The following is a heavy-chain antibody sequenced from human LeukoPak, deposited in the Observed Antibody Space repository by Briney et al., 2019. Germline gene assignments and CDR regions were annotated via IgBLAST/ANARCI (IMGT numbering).Heavy chain of an antibody. CDR1: GFTVSSNY. V-gene: IGHV3-66*01. J-gene: IGHJ4*02. D-gene: IGHD2-21*02. CDR3: ARGKIDGVVTAILHYFDY. Sequence: GGSLRLSCAASGFTVSSNYMSWVRQAPGKGLEWVSVIYSGGSTYYADSVKGRFTISRDNSKNTLYLQMNSLRAEDTAVYYCARGKIDGVVTAILHYFDYWGQGTLVTVSS. CDR2: IYSGGST.